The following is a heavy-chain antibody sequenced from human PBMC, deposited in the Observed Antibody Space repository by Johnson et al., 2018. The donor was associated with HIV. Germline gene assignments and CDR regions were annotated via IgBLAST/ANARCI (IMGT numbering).Heavy chain of an antibody. CDR1: GFSFSTYD. CDR2: IQYDGSKQ. CDR3: ARARGYYDSSGGDAFDI. D-gene: IGHD3-22*01. V-gene: IGHV3-30*02. Sequence: QVQLVESGGGVVQPGGSLRLSCAASGFSFSTYDLHWVRQAPGQGLEWVTFIQYDGSKQNYAVSLQGRFTISRDNSKNTLYLKMNCLRAEDTGVYYCARARGYYDSSGGDAFDIWGQGTMVTVSS. J-gene: IGHJ3*02.